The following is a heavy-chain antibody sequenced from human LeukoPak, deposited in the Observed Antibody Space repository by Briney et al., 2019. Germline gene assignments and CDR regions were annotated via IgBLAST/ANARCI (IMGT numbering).Heavy chain of an antibody. CDR1: GGSISSSSYY. Sequence: PSETLSLTCTVSGGSISSSSYYCGWIRQPPGKGLEWIGCIYHSGSTYYNPSLKSRVTLSVETSKNQFSLKLISVTAADTAVYYCAGSTYDNWFDPWGQGTLVTVSS. CDR2: IYHSGST. D-gene: IGHD2-8*01. CDR3: AGSTYDNWFDP. V-gene: IGHV4-39*01. J-gene: IGHJ5*02.